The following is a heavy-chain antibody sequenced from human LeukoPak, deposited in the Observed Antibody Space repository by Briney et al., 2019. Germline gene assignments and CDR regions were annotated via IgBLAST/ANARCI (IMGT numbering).Heavy chain of an antibody. J-gene: IGHJ4*02. V-gene: IGHV4-4*02. CDR3: ARNAYYSADY. D-gene: IGHD3-22*01. CDR1: GVSISSGYW. CDR2: IHHTGST. Sequence: PSGTLSLTCAVSGVSISSGYWWSWVRQTPGKGLEWIGEIHHTGSTNYNPSLKSRVTISVDKPKNQFSLMLTSVTAADTAVYFCARNAYYSADYWGQGTLVTVSS.